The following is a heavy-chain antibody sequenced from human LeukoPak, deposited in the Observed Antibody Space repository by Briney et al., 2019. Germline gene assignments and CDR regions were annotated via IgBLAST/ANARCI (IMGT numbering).Heavy chain of an antibody. CDR1: GYTFTSYG. D-gene: IGHD2-2*02. CDR3: ARSVCSSTTCYSFYFDY. CDR2: ISAYNGNT. J-gene: IGHJ4*02. V-gene: IGHV1-18*01. Sequence: ASVKVSCKASGYTFTSYGISWVRQAPGQGLEWMGWISAYNGNTNYAQKFQGRVTMTTDTSTSTVYMELRSLRSDDTAVYYCARSVCSSTTCYSFYFDYWGQGTLVTVSS.